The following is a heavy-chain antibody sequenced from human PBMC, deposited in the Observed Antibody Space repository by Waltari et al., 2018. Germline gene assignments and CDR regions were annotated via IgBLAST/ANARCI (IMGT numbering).Heavy chain of an antibody. CDR1: GGSISSYY. J-gene: IGHJ6*02. CDR2: IYYSGST. CDR3: ARDPGDSSGYNDGYYYGMDV. V-gene: IGHV4-59*01. Sequence: QVQLQESGPGLVKPSETLSLTCTVSGGSISSYYWSWIRQPPGKGREWIGYIYYSGSTNYNPSLKSRVTISVDTSKNQFSLKLSSVTAADTAVYYCARDPGDSSGYNDGYYYGMDVWGQGTTVTVSS. D-gene: IGHD3-22*01.